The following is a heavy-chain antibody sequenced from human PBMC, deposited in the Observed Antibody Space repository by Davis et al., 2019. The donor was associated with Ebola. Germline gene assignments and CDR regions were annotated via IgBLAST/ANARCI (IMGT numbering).Heavy chain of an antibody. V-gene: IGHV3-23*01. CDR3: VVGATSYYFDY. CDR2: ISGSGGST. Sequence: PSETLSLTCTVSGGSISSGGYYWSWIRQAPGKGLEWVSVISGSGGSTYYADSVKGRFTISRDNSKNTLYLEMNSLRAEDTAVYYCVVGATSYYFDYWGQGTLVTVSS. J-gene: IGHJ4*02. D-gene: IGHD1-26*01. CDR1: GGSISSGGYY.